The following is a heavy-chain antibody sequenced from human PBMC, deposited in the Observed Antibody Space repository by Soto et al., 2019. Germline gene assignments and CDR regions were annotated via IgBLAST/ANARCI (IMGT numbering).Heavy chain of an antibody. CDR3: ARDSSSGTFDN. CDR1: GYTFINNA. V-gene: IGHV1-18*04. D-gene: IGHD3-22*01. CDR2: ISTENGNT. J-gene: IGHJ4*02. Sequence: ASVKVSCKASGYTFINNAITWVRQAPGQGLEWMGWISTENGNTNYAQNLQGRVILTRDRSTNTAYMELRSLRPEDTATYYCARDSSSGTFDNWGQGALVTVSS.